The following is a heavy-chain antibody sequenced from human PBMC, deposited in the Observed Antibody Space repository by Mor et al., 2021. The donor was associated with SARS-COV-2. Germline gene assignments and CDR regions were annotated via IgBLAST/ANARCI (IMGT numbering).Heavy chain of an antibody. V-gene: IGHV4-59*01. Sequence: GLEWIGYIYYSGSTNYNPSLKSRVTISVDTSKNQFSLKLSSVTAADTAVYYCARGAVPAAPPLYGMDVWGQGTTVTVSS. CDR2: IYYSGST. D-gene: IGHD2-2*01. J-gene: IGHJ6*02. CDR3: ARGAVPAAPPLYGMDV.